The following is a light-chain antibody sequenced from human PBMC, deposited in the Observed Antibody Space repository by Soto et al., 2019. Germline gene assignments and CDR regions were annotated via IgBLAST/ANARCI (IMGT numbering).Light chain of an antibody. J-gene: IGKJ4*01. V-gene: IGKV1-5*03. CDR2: QAS. CDR1: QSISTW. CDR3: QEYNSYPVN. Sequence: DMQMPQSPSTLPAPVGDRVTTTCRVTQSISTWLAWYQQKPGKAPKLLIYQASSLQSGGSSRFSGSGSGTEFTPANTSLQPDAFAQYDYQEYNSYPVNFSGGTRVYIK.